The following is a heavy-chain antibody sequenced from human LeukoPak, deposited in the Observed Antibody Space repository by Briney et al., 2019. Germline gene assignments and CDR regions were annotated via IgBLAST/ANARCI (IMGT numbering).Heavy chain of an antibody. CDR2: IKQDGGEK. V-gene: IGHV3-7*03. J-gene: IGHJ1*01. CDR1: GFTFNDYW. D-gene: IGHD3-9*01. CDR3: ARVRLANTPEFFQH. Sequence: GGSLRLSCAASGFTFNDYWMSWVRQAPGKGLEWVASIKQDGGEKRYVDSGKGRFTISRDNTENSLYLQMNSLGAEDTALYYCARVRLANTPEFFQHWGQGTLVTVSS.